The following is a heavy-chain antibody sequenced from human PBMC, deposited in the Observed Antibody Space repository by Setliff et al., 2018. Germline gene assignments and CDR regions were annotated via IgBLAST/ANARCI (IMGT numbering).Heavy chain of an antibody. CDR1: GDSISNYY. CDR2: IYVTEST. Sequence: PSETLSLTCTVSGDSISNYYWNWIRQPAGKGLEWIGRIYVTESTKYNPSLKSRVTLSIDTTKNQFSLQLNSVTAADTAVYYCAKFGPLDLTGDWAFDNWGQGTLVTAPQ. D-gene: IGHD7-27*01. CDR3: AKFGPLDLTGDWAFDN. J-gene: IGHJ4*02. V-gene: IGHV4-4*07.